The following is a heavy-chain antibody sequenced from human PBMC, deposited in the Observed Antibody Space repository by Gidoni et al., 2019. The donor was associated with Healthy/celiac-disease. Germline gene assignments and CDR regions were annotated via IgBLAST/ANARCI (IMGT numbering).Heavy chain of an antibody. D-gene: IGHD3-22*01. Sequence: EVQLVESGGGLVQPGGSLRLSCAASGFTFSSYSMNWVRQAPGKGLEWVSYISSSSSTIYYADSVKGRVTISRDNAKNSLYLQMNSLRAEDTAVYYCARDVPYYYDSSARNWGQGTLVTVSS. V-gene: IGHV3-48*01. J-gene: IGHJ4*02. CDR3: ARDVPYYYDSSARN. CDR2: ISSSSSTI. CDR1: GFTFSSYS.